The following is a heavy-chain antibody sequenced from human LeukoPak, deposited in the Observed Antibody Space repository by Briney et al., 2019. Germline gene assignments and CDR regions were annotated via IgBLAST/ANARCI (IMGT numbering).Heavy chain of an antibody. D-gene: IGHD6-19*01. CDR2: IYYSGST. Sequence: SETLSLTCTVSGGSICSSRYYWGWIRQPPGRGLEWIGSIYYSGSTYYNPSLKSRVTISVDTSKNQFSLKLGSVTAADTAVYYCARGVTAVAGPVGHWGEGTLVTVSS. CDR1: GGSICSSRYY. V-gene: IGHV4-39*07. CDR3: ARGVTAVAGPVGH. J-gene: IGHJ5*02.